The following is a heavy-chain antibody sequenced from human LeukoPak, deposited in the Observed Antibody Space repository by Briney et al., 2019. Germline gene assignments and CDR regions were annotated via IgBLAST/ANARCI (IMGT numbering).Heavy chain of an antibody. CDR2: IKQDGSVK. J-gene: IGHJ6*02. V-gene: IGHV3-7*03. CDR1: GFTFSSYW. Sequence: PGGSLRLSCAASGFTFSSYWMSWVRQAPGKGLEWVANIKQDGSVKYYVDSVKGRFTISRDNAKNSLYLQMNSLRAEDTAVYYCARDSGLGSGSLSFYYYYYGMDVWGQGTTVTVSS. D-gene: IGHD3-10*01. CDR3: ARDSGLGSGSLSFYYYYYGMDV.